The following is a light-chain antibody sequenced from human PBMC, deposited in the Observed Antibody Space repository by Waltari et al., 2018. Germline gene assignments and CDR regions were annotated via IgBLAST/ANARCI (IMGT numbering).Light chain of an antibody. V-gene: IGKV3-20*01. Sequence: DILLTQSPGPLSFSPGERAPLACRTSQSVTRALAWYQQNPGQAPRLLIYGASNRATCIPDRVSGSGSGTDFSLTISSLEPEDFAVYYCQHYLRLPVTFGQGTKVEVK. CDR3: QHYLRLPVT. CDR2: GAS. CDR1: QSVTRA. J-gene: IGKJ1*01.